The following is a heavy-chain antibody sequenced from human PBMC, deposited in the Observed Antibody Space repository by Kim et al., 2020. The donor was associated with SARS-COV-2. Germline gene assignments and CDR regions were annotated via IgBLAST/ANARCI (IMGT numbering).Heavy chain of an antibody. CDR3: VLLGFGELLYYYYGMDV. Sequence: VKGRFTISRDNSKNTLYLQMSSLRAEDTAVYYCVLLGFGELLYYYYGMDVWGQGTTVTVSS. J-gene: IGHJ6*02. V-gene: IGHV3-64D*06. D-gene: IGHD3-10*01.